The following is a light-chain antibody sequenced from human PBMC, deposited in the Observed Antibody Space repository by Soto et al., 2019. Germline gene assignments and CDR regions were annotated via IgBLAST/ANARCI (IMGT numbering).Light chain of an antibody. V-gene: IGLV3-21*02. Sequence: SYELTQPPSVSVAPGETASITCGGRNIGSDTAHWYQQKPGQAPVVVVYDDSERPSGTPERISGSNSGDTATLTISRVEAGDEADYYCLVWDSSGDHYVFGAVTKLTVL. CDR2: DDS. CDR3: LVWDSSGDHYV. J-gene: IGLJ1*01. CDR1: NIGSDT.